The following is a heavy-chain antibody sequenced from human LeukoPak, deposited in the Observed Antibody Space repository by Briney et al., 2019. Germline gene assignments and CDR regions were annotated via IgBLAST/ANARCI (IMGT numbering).Heavy chain of an antibody. CDR2: IKQDGSEK. Sequence: GGSLRLSCAASTFTSSSYWMSWVRQAPGKGLEWVANIKQDGSEKYYVDSVKGRFTISRDNAKNSLYLQMNSLRAEDTAVYYCARGAGSGTISGGYFDYWGQGTLVTVSS. J-gene: IGHJ4*02. V-gene: IGHV3-7*01. D-gene: IGHD3-10*01. CDR3: ARGAGSGTISGGYFDY. CDR1: TFTSSSYW.